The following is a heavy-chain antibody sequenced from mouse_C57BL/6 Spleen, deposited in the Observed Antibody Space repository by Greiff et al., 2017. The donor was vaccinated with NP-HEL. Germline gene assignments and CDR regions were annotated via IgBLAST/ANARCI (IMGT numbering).Heavy chain of an antibody. V-gene: IGHV1-4*01. Sequence: VQLQQSGAELARPGASVKISCKASGYTFTSYTMHWVKQRPGQGLEWIGYINPSSGYTKYNQKFKDKATLTADKSSSTAYMQLSSLTSEDSAVYYCASCPYYDGFAYWGQGTLVTVSA. CDR3: ASCPYYDGFAY. D-gene: IGHD2-4*01. J-gene: IGHJ3*01. CDR2: INPSSGYT. CDR1: GYTFTSYT.